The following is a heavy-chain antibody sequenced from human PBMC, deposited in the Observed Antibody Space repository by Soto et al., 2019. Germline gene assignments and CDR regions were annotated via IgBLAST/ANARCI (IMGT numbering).Heavy chain of an antibody. J-gene: IGHJ5*02. Sequence: ITLKESGPTLVRPTQTLTLTCTFSGFSLSTTGVGVGWIRQPPGKALEWLALIYWDDDKRYIPSLKSRLTSTKDTSKNEVILTMTNRDPVDTARYYCAQRLLHCGLGRDRGNWFEPWGQGTLVTVSS. CDR3: AQRLLHCGLGRDRGNWFEP. CDR2: IYWDDDK. CDR1: GFSLSTTGVG. V-gene: IGHV2-5*02. D-gene: IGHD2-21*01.